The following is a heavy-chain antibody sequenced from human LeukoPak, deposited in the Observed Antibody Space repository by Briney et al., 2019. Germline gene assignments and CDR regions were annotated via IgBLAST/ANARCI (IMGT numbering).Heavy chain of an antibody. V-gene: IGHV3-23*01. D-gene: IGHD3-22*01. J-gene: IGHJ4*02. Sequence: PGGTLRLSCAASGFTFSSYAMNWVRQAPGKGLEWISGISGSGGSTYYADSVKGRFTISRDNSKNTLYLQMNSLRVEDTAVYYCATLPYYYDSSGSYYFDYWGQGTLVTVSS. CDR3: ATLPYYYDSSGSYYFDY. CDR2: ISGSGGST. CDR1: GFTFSSYA.